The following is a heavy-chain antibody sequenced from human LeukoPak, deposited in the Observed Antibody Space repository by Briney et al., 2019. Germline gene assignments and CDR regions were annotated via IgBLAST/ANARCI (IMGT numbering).Heavy chain of an antibody. CDR3: ARAVVHRIVGATGYFDL. D-gene: IGHD1-26*01. Sequence: ASVKVSCKASGYTFTSYGISWVRQAPGQGLERMGWISAYNGNTNYAQKLQGRVTMTTDTSTSTAYMELRSLRSDDTAVYYCARAVVHRIVGATGYFDLWGRGTLVTVSS. CDR2: ISAYNGNT. V-gene: IGHV1-18*01. CDR1: GYTFTSYG. J-gene: IGHJ2*01.